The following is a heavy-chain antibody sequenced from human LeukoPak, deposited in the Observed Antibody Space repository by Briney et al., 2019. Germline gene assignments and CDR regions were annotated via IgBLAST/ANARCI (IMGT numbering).Heavy chain of an antibody. CDR1: GGSFSGYY. CDR2: INHSGST. Sequence: SETLPLTCPVYGGSFSGYYWSWIRQPPCRGLEGIGQINHSGSTNYNPSLKSRVTISIDTSTNQFSLKLTFVTAAGTALYYCSRELRYDNSDSGAFWGQGTVVTVSP. V-gene: IGHV4-34*01. J-gene: IGHJ3*01. D-gene: IGHD3-22*01. CDR3: SRELRYDNSDSGAF.